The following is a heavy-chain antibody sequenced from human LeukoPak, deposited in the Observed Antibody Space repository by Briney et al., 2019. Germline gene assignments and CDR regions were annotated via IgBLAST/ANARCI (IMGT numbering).Heavy chain of an antibody. D-gene: IGHD3-10*01. CDR2: IRSTANGYAT. CDR3: TGNYYGSGSYADFDY. Sequence: QAGGSLRLSCAASGFTFSGSALHWVRQASGKGLEWVGRIRSTANGYATAYAASVKGRLTISRDDSKNTAYLQMDSLKTEDTAVYYCTGNYYGSGSYADFDYWGQGTLVTVSS. V-gene: IGHV3-73*01. J-gene: IGHJ4*02. CDR1: GFTFSGSA.